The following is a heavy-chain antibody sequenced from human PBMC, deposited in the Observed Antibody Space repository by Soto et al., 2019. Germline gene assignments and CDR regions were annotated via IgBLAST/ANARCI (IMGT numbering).Heavy chain of an antibody. CDR3: ARDKEQLVRSYYYYGMDV. D-gene: IGHD6-13*01. CDR1: GGSISSGGYY. V-gene: IGHV4-31*03. CDR2: IYYSGST. J-gene: IGHJ6*02. Sequence: KPSETLSLTCTVSGGSISSGGYYWSWIRQHPGKGLEWIGYIYYSGSTYYNPSLKSRVTISVDTSKNQFSLKLSSVTAADTAVYYCARDKEQLVRSYYYYGMDVWGQGTTVTVSS.